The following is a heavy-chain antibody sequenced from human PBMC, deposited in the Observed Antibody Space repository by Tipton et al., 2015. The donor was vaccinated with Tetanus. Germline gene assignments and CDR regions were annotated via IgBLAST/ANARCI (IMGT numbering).Heavy chain of an antibody. D-gene: IGHD3-3*01. CDR2: ISHSGSP. Sequence: LRLSCTVSGGSLRSGDHYWSWIRQSPGKTLEWIGYISHSGSPNYNPSLKSRATVSVDTSKNQFSLDLTSVTAADTAVYYCARANYDFPKKGPFDSWGQGTLVIVSS. CDR3: ARANYDFPKKGPFDS. J-gene: IGHJ4*02. V-gene: IGHV4-61*08. CDR1: GGSLRSGDHY.